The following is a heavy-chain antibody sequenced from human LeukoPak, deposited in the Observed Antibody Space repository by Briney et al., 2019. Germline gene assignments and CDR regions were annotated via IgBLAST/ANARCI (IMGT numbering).Heavy chain of an antibody. CDR3: ARIRCANGVCYIFDY. CDR1: GFSLTTSGMC. V-gene: IGHV2-70*11. Sequence: ESGPTLVNPTQTLTLTCTFSGFSLTTSGMCVSWIRQPPGKALEWLARIDWDDDKYYSTSLKTRLTISKDTSKNQVVLTVTNVDPVDTATYYCARIRCANGVCYIFDYWGQGTLVTVSS. J-gene: IGHJ4*02. D-gene: IGHD2-8*01. CDR2: IDWDDDK.